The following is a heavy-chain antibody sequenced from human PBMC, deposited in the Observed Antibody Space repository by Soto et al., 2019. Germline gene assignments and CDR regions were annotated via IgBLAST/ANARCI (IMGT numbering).Heavy chain of an antibody. D-gene: IGHD3-10*01. CDR3: ERTRVHDSGGPFDN. CDR1: GGSISDETHY. V-gene: IGHV4-39*01. CDR2: IYYTGFT. Sequence: SETLSLTCTVSGGSISDETHYWGCIRQPPGRWLEWIWTIYYTGFTYYNPSLKIRVTISVYTSKNQFSLNFNSVTAADTALYYCERTRVHDSGGPFDNWGQGTLVTVSS. J-gene: IGHJ4*02.